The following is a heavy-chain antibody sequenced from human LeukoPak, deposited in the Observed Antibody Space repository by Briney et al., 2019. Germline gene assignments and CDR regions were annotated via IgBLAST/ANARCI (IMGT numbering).Heavy chain of an antibody. CDR2: IKQDGSEK. V-gene: IGHV3-7*03. J-gene: IGHJ4*02. D-gene: IGHD3/OR15-3a*01. Sequence: GRSLRLSCAASGFTFGDTWMNWVRQVPGQGLEWVANIKQDGSEKFYVASVKGRFTISRDNGKSSLYLQMNSLRAEDTALYYCATSYDMGWLIGYWGQGTLVTVSS. CDR1: GFTFGDTW. CDR3: ATSYDMGWLIGY.